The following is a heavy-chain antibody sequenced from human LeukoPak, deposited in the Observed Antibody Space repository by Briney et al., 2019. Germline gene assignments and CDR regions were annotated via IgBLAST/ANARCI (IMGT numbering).Heavy chain of an antibody. CDR2: IYTSGST. CDR1: GGSISSYY. D-gene: IGHD3-10*01. CDR3: ARHGARPSITMVRGVTPYYYMDV. V-gene: IGHV4-4*09. Sequence: SETLSLTCTVSGGSISSYYWSWIRQPPGKGLEWIGYIYTSGSTNYNPFLKSRVTISVDTSKNQFSLKLSSVTAADTAVYYCARHGARPSITMVRGVTPYYYMDVWGKGTTVTVSS. J-gene: IGHJ6*03.